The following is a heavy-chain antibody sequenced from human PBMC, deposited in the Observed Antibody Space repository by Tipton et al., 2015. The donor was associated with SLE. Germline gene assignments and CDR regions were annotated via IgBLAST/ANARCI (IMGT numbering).Heavy chain of an antibody. Sequence: TLSLTCTVSGVSISSSTYFWGWIRHSPGRGRGGLGSVYDNGDTYHNPSRKSRVTISLDTSKNEFSLKLRSVTAADTAVYYCESGAYGSGKSYLGGWLDPGGRGTPVTVS. CDR2: VYDNGDT. V-gene: IGHV4-39*07. CDR3: ESGAYGSGKSYLGGWLDP. CDR1: GVSISSSTYF. D-gene: IGHD3-10*01. J-gene: IGHJ5*02.